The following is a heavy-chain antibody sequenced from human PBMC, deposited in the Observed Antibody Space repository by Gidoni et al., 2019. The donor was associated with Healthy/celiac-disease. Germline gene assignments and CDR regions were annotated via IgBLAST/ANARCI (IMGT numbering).Heavy chain of an antibody. CDR3: ASVPAAIPSIGYYYYGMDV. CDR1: GYTFTSYD. V-gene: IGHV1-8*01. Sequence: QVQLVQSGAAVKKPGASVKVSCKASGYTFTSYDIHWVRQATGQGLEWMGWMNPNSGNTGYAKKFQGRVTMTRNTSISTAYMELSSLRSEDTAVYYCASVPAAIPSIGYYYYGMDVWGQGTTVTVSS. J-gene: IGHJ6*02. D-gene: IGHD2-2*02. CDR2: MNPNSGNT.